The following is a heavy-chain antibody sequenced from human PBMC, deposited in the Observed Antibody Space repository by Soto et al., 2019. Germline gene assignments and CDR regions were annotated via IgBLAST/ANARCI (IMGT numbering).Heavy chain of an antibody. CDR2: VYYSGST. J-gene: IGHJ6*02. CDR3: ARVSIAAAGYYYYYGMDV. Sequence: QVQLQESGPGLVKPSETLSLTCTVSGGSISSYYWSWIRQPPGKGLEWIGYVYYSGSTNYNPSLKRRFTISLDTSKNQCSLKLSSVTAADTAVYYCARVSIAAAGYYYYYGMDVWGQGTTVTVSS. D-gene: IGHD6-13*01. V-gene: IGHV4-59*01. CDR1: GGSISSYY.